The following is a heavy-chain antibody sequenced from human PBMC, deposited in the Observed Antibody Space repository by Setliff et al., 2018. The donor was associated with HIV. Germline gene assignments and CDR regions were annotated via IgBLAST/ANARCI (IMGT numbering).Heavy chain of an antibody. D-gene: IGHD3-22*01. Sequence: SETLSLTCNVSAGSFTSGSYYWSWIRQPPGKGLEWIGNMYYSGSTNYNPSLKSRVTISVDRSQNHFSLKLSSVTAADTAVYYCAREVDYYDSSRYLLLYYFDSWGQGTLVTVSS. J-gene: IGHJ4*02. CDR3: AREVDYYDSSRYLLLYYFDS. V-gene: IGHV4-61*03. CDR1: AGSFTSGSYY. CDR2: MYYSGST.